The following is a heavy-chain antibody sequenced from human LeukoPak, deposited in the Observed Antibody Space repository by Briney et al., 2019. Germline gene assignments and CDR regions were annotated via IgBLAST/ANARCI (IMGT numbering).Heavy chain of an antibody. CDR1: GFTFTNHW. Sequence: GGSLILSCAASGFTFTNHWMSWVRQAPGKELEGVANIEQDGSEKYYVDSVKGRFTISRDNAKKSLYQQMNSLRAEDMAVYYCATHIFSELRYFDWSTNEWGQGTLVTVSS. V-gene: IGHV3-7*01. D-gene: IGHD3-9*01. CDR2: IEQDGSEK. J-gene: IGHJ4*02. CDR3: ATHIFSELRYFDWSTNE.